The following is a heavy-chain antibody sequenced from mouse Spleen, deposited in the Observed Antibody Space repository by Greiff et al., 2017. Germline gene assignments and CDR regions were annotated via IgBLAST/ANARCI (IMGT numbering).Heavy chain of an antibody. Sequence: DVHLVESGGGLVKPGGSLKLSCAASGFTFSDYGMHWVRQAPEKGLEWVAYISSGSSTIYYADTVKGRFTISRDNAKNTLFLQMTSLRSEDTAMYYCARGITTYFDVWGAGTTVTVSS. V-gene: IGHV5-17*01. CDR2: ISSGSSTI. D-gene: IGHD2-4*01. J-gene: IGHJ1*01. CDR3: ARGITTYFDV. CDR1: GFTFSDYG.